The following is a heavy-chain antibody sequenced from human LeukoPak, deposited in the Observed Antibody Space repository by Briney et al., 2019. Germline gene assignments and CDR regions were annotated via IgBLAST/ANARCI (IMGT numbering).Heavy chain of an antibody. CDR3: AREDFGRVD. J-gene: IGHJ4*02. V-gene: IGHV3-7*01. CDR2: IQKDSET. CDR1: GFSVHKYW. Sequence: GGSLRLSCTVSGFSVHKYWMNWVRQAPGKGLEWVASIQKDSETDYVASVRGRFTIARDNAKNSLLLQMNSLRAEDTAVYFCAREDFGRVDWGQGTLVTVSS. D-gene: IGHD3/OR15-3a*01.